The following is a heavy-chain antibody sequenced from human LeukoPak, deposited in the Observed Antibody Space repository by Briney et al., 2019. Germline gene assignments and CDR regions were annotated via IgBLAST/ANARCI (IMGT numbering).Heavy chain of an antibody. J-gene: IGHJ6*04. Sequence: ASVKVSCKASGYTFTGYYMHWVRQAPGQGLEWMGRINPKSGGTNYVQKFQGRVTMTRDTSISTAYMELSRLRSDDTAVYYCARDQERTIFWSAPGVWGKGTTVTVSS. CDR1: GYTFTGYY. D-gene: IGHD3-3*01. CDR2: INPKSGGT. V-gene: IGHV1-2*06. CDR3: ARDQERTIFWSAPGV.